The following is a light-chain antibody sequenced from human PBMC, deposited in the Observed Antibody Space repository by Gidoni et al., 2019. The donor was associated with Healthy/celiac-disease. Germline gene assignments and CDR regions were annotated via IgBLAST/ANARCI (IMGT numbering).Light chain of an antibody. Sequence: DIQMTQSPSSLSASVGDRVTITCRASQSISSYLNWYQQKPGKDPKLLIYAASSLQSGVPSRFSGSGSGTDFTLTIRSLQPEDFATYYCQQSYSTPPTFGQGTKVEIK. CDR1: QSISSY. V-gene: IGKV1-39*01. CDR3: QQSYSTPPT. J-gene: IGKJ1*01. CDR2: AAS.